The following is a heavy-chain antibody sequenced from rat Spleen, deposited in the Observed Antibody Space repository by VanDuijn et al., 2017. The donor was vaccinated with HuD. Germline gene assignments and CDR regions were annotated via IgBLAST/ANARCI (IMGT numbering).Heavy chain of an antibody. Sequence: QVQLQESGPGLVQPSETLSLTCTVSGFSLTTYSVSWVRQLSGKSPEWLGKMWNDGDTAYDSALKSRLSISRDTSKNQVFLKMNSLQTDDTGTYYCTRDRYFFDFWCQGVMVTVSS. CDR2: MWNDGDT. J-gene: IGHJ2*01. CDR1: GFSLTTYS. V-gene: IGHV2-63*01. CDR3: TRDRYFFDF.